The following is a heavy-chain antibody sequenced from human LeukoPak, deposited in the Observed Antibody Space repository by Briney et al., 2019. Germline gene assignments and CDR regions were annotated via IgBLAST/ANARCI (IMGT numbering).Heavy chain of an antibody. CDR1: GFTFSSYG. CDR3: ATLGLSVAGSYHDAFDI. Sequence: PGRSLRLSCAASGFTFSSYGMTWVRQAPGKRLEWVLAICGNGGSTYYAASLKSRSTISRDNSKNKLYLQMSCLRAADTAVYYCATLGLSVAGSYHDAFDIWGQGTMVTVSS. V-gene: IGHV3-23*01. J-gene: IGHJ3*02. D-gene: IGHD3-10*01. CDR2: ICGNGGST.